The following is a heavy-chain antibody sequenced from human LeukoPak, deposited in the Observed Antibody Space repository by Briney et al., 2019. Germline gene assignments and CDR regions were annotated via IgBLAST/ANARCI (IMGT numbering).Heavy chain of an antibody. CDR2: IHYSGAS. Sequence: PSETLSLTCTVSGGSITNDYFSWIRQPPGKGLEWIGYIHYSGASHYNPSLKSRLTISVDTSKNQFSLRLSSVTAADTALYYCTRSGQFDVLTGYYIDKWSQGTPVTVPS. J-gene: IGHJ4*02. CDR1: GGSITNDY. D-gene: IGHD3-9*01. CDR3: TRSGQFDVLTGYYIDK. V-gene: IGHV4-59*01.